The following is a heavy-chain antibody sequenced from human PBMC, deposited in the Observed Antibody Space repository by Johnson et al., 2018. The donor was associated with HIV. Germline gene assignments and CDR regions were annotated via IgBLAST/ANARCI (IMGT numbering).Heavy chain of an antibody. D-gene: IGHD1-26*01. CDR2: INWNGGST. Sequence: VQLVESGGGVVRPGGSLRLSCAASGFTFDDYGMSWVRQAPGKGLEWVSGINWNGGSTYYADSVKGRFTISRDTSKNMLYLQMNSLRPEDTAVYYCTRGSFTDDAFDVWGLGTMVTVSS. CDR3: TRGSFTDDAFDV. J-gene: IGHJ3*01. V-gene: IGHV3-20*04. CDR1: GFTFDDYG.